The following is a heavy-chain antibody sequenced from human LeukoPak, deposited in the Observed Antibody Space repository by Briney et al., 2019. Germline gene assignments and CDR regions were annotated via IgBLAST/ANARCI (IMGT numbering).Heavy chain of an antibody. D-gene: IGHD1-14*01. CDR3: GRSRNQYYYGMDV. V-gene: IGHV3-53*01. CDR1: GFTVNSNY. J-gene: IGHJ6*02. Sequence: GGSLRLSCAASGFTVNSNYMSWVRQAPGKGLEWLSVIYSGGSTYYADSVKGRFTISRDNSKNTLSLQMNRLRAEDTAVYYCGRSRNQYYYGMDVWGQGTTVTVSS. CDR2: IYSGGST.